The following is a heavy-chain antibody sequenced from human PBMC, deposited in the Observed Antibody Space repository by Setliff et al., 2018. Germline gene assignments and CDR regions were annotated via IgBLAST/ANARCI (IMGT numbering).Heavy chain of an antibody. J-gene: IGHJ4*02. CDR2: ISHGVST. D-gene: IGHD5-12*01. Sequence: SETLSLTCTVYGDSFSDYYWSWIRQPPGKGLEYIGHISHGVSTSYSPSLKSRLSISADTSKNQFSLKMTSVTAADTALYYCAGTPARGTTWLSPFDYWGQGTLVTVS. CDR1: GDSFSDYY. CDR3: AGTPARGTTWLSPFDY. V-gene: IGHV4-34*01.